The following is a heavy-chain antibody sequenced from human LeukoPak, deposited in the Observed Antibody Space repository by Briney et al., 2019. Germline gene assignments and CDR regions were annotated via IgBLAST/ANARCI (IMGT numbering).Heavy chain of an antibody. J-gene: IGHJ4*02. Sequence: GGSLRLSCASSGFTFRRYDMNWVRQAPGRGLEWVSFISSSMISIHYADSVRGRFTISRDSARNILYLQMNSLRAEDTAVYYCARVYDVLTGGFDHWGQGALVTVSS. V-gene: IGHV3-21*01. CDR1: GFTFRRYD. CDR2: ISSSMISI. D-gene: IGHD3-9*01. CDR3: ARVYDVLTGGFDH.